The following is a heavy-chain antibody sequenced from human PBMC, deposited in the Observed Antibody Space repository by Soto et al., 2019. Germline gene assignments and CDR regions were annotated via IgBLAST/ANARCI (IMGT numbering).Heavy chain of an antibody. Sequence: ESLKISCKGSGYSFTSYWISWVRQMPGKGLEWMGRIDPSDSYTNYSPSFQGHVTISADKSISTAYLQWSSLKASDTAMYYCAKFKGGSPGWFDPWGQGTLVTVSS. CDR3: AKFKGGSPGWFDP. D-gene: IGHD3-16*01. J-gene: IGHJ5*02. V-gene: IGHV5-10-1*01. CDR2: IDPSDSYT. CDR1: GYSFTSYW.